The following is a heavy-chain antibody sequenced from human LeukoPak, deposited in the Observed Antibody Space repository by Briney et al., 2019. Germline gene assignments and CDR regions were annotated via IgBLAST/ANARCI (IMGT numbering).Heavy chain of an antibody. CDR2: INPNSGGT. Sequence: GASVKVSCKASGYTFTGYYMHWVRQAPGQGLEWMGWINPNSGGTNYAQKFQGRVTMTRDTSISTAYMELSRLRSDGTAVYYCARVRYSGSYLFDYWGQGTLVTVSS. CDR3: ARVRYSGSYLFDY. J-gene: IGHJ4*02. D-gene: IGHD1-26*01. V-gene: IGHV1-2*02. CDR1: GYTFTGYY.